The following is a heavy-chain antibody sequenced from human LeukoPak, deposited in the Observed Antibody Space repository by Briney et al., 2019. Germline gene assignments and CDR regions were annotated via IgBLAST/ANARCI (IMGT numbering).Heavy chain of an antibody. Sequence: GGSLRLSCAASGFTFSSYAMNWVRQAPGKGLEWVSAISGSGVGTYYADSVKGRFTISRDNSWNTLYLQMSSLRAEDTAVYYCAKDQVISGSEASDIWGQGTMVTVSS. J-gene: IGHJ3*02. CDR2: ISGSGVGT. CDR3: AKDQVISGSEASDI. CDR1: GFTFSSYA. V-gene: IGHV3-23*01. D-gene: IGHD2-21*01.